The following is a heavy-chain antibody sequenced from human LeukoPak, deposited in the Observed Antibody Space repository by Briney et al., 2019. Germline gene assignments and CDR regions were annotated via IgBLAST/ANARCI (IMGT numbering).Heavy chain of an antibody. CDR2: IIPIFGTA. J-gene: IGHJ4*02. D-gene: IGHD3-22*01. CDR1: GYTFPDYY. Sequence: GASVKVSCKASGYTFPDYYIHWVRQAPGQGLEWMGGIIPIFGTANYAQKFQGRVTITADKSTSTAYMELSSLRSEDTAVYYCARDSGNYYDSSGYYYGYWGQGTLVTVSS. V-gene: IGHV1-69*06. CDR3: ARDSGNYYDSSGYYYGY.